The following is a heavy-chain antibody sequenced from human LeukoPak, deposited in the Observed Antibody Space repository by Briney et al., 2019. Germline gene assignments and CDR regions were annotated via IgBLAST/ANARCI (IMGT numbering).Heavy chain of an antibody. V-gene: IGHV3-9*01. D-gene: IGHD6-19*01. CDR1: GFTFDDYA. Sequence: PGGSLRLSCAASGFTFDDYAMHWVRKAPGKGLEWVSGISWNSGSIGYADSVKGRFTISRDNAKNSLYLQMNSLRAEDTALYYCAKDGGWLLYYFDYWGQGTLVTVSS. J-gene: IGHJ4*02. CDR2: ISWNSGSI. CDR3: AKDGGWLLYYFDY.